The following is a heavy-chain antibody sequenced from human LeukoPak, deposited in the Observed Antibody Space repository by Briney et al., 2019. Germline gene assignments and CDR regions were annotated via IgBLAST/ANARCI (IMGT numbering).Heavy chain of an antibody. V-gene: IGHV3-21*01. J-gene: IGHJ4*02. CDR1: GFTFSSYT. CDR2: ITSSSSYI. D-gene: IGHD6-19*01. CDR3: ARRGRAVAGPFDY. Sequence: PGGSLRLSCAASGFTFSSYTMNWVRQAPGKGPEWVSSITSSSSYIYYADSVKGRFTISRDNAKNSLSLQMNSLRVEDTAVYYCARRGRAVAGPFDYWGQGTLVTVSS.